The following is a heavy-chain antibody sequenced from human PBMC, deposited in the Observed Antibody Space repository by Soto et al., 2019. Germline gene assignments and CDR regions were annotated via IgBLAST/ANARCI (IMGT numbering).Heavy chain of an antibody. D-gene: IGHD3-9*01. Sequence: QITLKESGPTLVKPTQTLTLTCTFSGFSLSTSGVGVGWIRQPPGKALECLALIYWDDDKRYSPSLNSRLTITKDTTNNQVVPTMTNMDPVDTATYHCAYRLPYYNNWQTGWFDPWGQGTLVTVSS. CDR1: GFSLSTSGVG. V-gene: IGHV2-5*02. J-gene: IGHJ5*02. CDR2: IYWDDDK. CDR3: AYRLPYYNNWQTGWFDP.